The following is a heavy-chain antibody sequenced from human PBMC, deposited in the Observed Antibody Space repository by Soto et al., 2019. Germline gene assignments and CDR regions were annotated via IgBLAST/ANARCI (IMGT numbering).Heavy chain of an antibody. CDR2: IKSKTDGGTT. V-gene: IGHV3-15*01. CDR1: GFTFSNAW. J-gene: IGHJ3*02. CDR3: SIDLLFMSYSSGPPYVFDI. D-gene: IGHD6-19*01. Sequence: AGGSLRLSCAASGFTFSNAWMSWVRQAPGKGLEWVGRIKSKTDGGTTDYAAPVKGRFTISRDDSKNKLNRRMNSLKSEDTAVYYCSIDLLFMSYSSGPPYVFDIWGQGTMVTVSS.